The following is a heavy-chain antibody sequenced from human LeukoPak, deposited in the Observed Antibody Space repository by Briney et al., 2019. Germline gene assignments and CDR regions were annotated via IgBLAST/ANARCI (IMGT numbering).Heavy chain of an antibody. Sequence: QPGGSLRLSCAASGFTFSSYAMSWVRQAPGKGLEWVSVISDSGGSTYYADSMEGRFTISRDNSKNTLYLQMNSLRAEDTAVYYCASHTNDYGDGNAFDIWGQGTMVTVSS. D-gene: IGHD4-17*01. V-gene: IGHV3-23*01. J-gene: IGHJ3*02. CDR1: GFTFSSYA. CDR3: ASHTNDYGDGNAFDI. CDR2: ISDSGGST.